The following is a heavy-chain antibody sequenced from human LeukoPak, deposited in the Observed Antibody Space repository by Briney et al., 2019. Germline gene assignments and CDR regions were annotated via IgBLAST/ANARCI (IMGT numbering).Heavy chain of an antibody. V-gene: IGHV3-30*03. Sequence: GGSLRLSCAASGFTFSSYGMHWVRQAPGKGLEWVAVISYDGSNKYYADSVKGRFTISRDNSKNTLYLQMNSLRAEDTGVYYSGSSTSWWGQGRLLTVSS. CDR2: ISYDGSNK. D-gene: IGHD2-2*01. J-gene: IGHJ4*02. CDR1: GFTFSSYG. CDR3: GSSTSW.